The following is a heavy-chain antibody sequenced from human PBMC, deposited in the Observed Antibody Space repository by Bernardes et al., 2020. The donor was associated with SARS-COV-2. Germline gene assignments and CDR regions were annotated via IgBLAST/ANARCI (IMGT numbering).Heavy chain of an antibody. J-gene: IGHJ6*02. CDR2: ISWNSGSI. D-gene: IGHD6-13*01. CDR1: GFTFDDYA. V-gene: IGHV3-9*01. Sequence: SLRLSCAASGFTFDDYAMHWVRQAPGKGLEWVSGISWNSGSIGYADSVKGRFTISRDNAKNSLYLQMNSLRAEDTAVYYCASGSVAAAGSGYYYGMDVWGQGTTVTVSS. CDR3: ASGSVAAAGSGYYYGMDV.